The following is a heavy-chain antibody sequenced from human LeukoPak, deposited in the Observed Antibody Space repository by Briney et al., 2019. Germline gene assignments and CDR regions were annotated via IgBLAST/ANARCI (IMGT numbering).Heavy chain of an antibody. V-gene: IGHV3-48*02. CDR1: GFTFSSYS. CDR3: ARDHSSDWYSLVVTSEYFQY. J-gene: IGHJ1*01. D-gene: IGHD6-19*01. CDR2: ISSSSSTI. Sequence: GGSLRLSRAASGFTFSSYSMNWVRQAPGKGLEWVSYISSSSSTIYYADSVQGRFTISRDNAKNSLYLQMNSLRDEDTAVYYCARDHSSDWYSLVVTSEYFQYWGQGTLVTVSS.